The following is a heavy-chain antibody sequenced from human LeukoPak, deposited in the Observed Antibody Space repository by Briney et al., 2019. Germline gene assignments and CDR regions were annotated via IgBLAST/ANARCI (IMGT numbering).Heavy chain of an antibody. CDR3: ASQPKRYCNGGSCFVDFYYMDV. Sequence: SETLSLTCTVSGGSISSSNYYWGWIRQPPGKGLEWIGSIYYSGSTYYNPSLRSRLTISVDTSKSQLSLRLNSVTAADTAVYHCASQPKRYCNGGSCFVDFYYMDVWGKGTTVTVSS. CDR2: IYYSGST. J-gene: IGHJ6*03. V-gene: IGHV4-39*01. D-gene: IGHD2-15*01. CDR1: GGSISSSNYY.